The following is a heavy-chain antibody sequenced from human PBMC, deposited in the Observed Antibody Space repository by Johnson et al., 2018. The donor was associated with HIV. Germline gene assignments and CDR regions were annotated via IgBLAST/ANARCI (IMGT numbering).Heavy chain of an antibody. CDR1: GFTVSSNY. Sequence: VQLVESGGGLVQPGGSLRLSCAASGFTVSSNYMSWVRQAPGKGLEWVSVIYSGGSTYYADSVKGRCTISRDNSKNTLYLQRSSLRAEDTAVYYCARPSTSHAFDIWGQGTMVTVSS. V-gene: IGHV3-66*04. CDR3: ARPSTSHAFDI. J-gene: IGHJ3*02. CDR2: IYSGGST.